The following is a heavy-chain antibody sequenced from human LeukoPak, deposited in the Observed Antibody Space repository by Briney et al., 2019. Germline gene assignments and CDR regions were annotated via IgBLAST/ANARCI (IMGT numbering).Heavy chain of an antibody. CDR1: GFTFYDYA. Sequence: GRSLRLSCAASGFTFYDYAMHWVRQAPGKGLEWVSGISWNSGSIGYADSVKGRFTISRDNAKNSLYLQMNSLRAEDTALYYCAKEKNSFYCSGGSCYSGVMYYFDYWGQGTLVTVSS. CDR3: AKEKNSFYCSGGSCYSGVMYYFDY. V-gene: IGHV3-9*01. CDR2: ISWNSGSI. J-gene: IGHJ4*02. D-gene: IGHD2-15*01.